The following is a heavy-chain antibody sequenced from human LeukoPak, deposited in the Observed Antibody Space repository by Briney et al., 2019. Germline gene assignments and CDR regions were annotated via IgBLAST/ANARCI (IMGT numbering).Heavy chain of an antibody. D-gene: IGHD6-6*01. J-gene: IGHJ3*02. CDR1: GFTFSSYW. V-gene: IGHV3-74*01. CDR2: VSTDGSTT. CDR3: VREYSSSSGRAFDM. Sequence: GGSLRLSCAASGFTFSSYWMHWVRQAPGKGLVWVSRVSTDGSTTNSADSVKGRLTISRDNAKNTLYLQMNSLRAEDTAVYYCVREYSSSSGRAFDMWGQGTMVTVSP.